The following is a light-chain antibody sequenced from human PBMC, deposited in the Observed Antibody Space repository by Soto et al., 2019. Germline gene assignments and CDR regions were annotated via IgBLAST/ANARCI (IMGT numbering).Light chain of an antibody. CDR1: QGIRNE. CDR2: AAS. Sequence: DIQMTQSPSSLSASVGDRVTITCRASQGIRNELGWYQQKPGKAPKRLIYAASSLQSGVPSRFSGSGYGTEFTLTLSSLQPEDFATYYCLQHNSYPHTFGGGTKVEIK. V-gene: IGKV1-17*01. J-gene: IGKJ4*01. CDR3: LQHNSYPHT.